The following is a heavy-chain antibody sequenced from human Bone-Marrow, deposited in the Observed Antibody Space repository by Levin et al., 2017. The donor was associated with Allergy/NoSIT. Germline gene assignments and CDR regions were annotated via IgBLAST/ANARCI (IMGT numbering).Heavy chain of an antibody. V-gene: IGHV4-4*02. CDR3: TRPYHYYMDV. J-gene: IGHJ6*03. CDR2: IHHSGST. CDR1: GASMSSSW. Sequence: PSETLSLTCAVSGASMSSSWWGWVRQPPEKGLEWIGEIHHSGSTNYNPSLKSRVTLSLDKSKNQFYLKLSSVTAADTAVYYCTRPYHYYMDVWAEGTTVTVSS.